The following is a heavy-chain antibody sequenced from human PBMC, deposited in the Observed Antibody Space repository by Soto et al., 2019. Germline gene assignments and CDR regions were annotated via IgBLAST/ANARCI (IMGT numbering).Heavy chain of an antibody. V-gene: IGHV1-69*13. J-gene: IGHJ4*02. CDR3: ARERGYYYDSSGSLGFDY. CDR1: GGTFSSYA. D-gene: IGHD3-22*01. Sequence: GASVKVSCKASGGTFSSYAISWVRQAPGQGLEWMGGIIPIFGTANYAQKFQGRVTITADESTSTAYMELSSLRSEDTAVYYCARERGYYYDSSGSLGFDYWGQGTLVTVSS. CDR2: IIPIFGTA.